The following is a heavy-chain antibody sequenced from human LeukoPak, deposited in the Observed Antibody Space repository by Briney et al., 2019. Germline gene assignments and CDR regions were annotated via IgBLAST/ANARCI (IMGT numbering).Heavy chain of an antibody. Sequence: PSETLSLTCAVYGGSFSGYYWSWIRQPPGEGLEWIGEINHSGSTNYNPSLKSRVTISVDTSKNQFSLKLSSVTAADTAVYYCARARTFNFDYWGQGTLVTVSS. J-gene: IGHJ4*02. CDR2: INHSGST. CDR1: GGSFSGYY. V-gene: IGHV4-34*01. CDR3: ARARTFNFDY.